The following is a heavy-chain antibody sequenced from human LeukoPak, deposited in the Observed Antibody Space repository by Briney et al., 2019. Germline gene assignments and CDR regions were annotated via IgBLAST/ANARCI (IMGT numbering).Heavy chain of an antibody. Sequence: GGSLRLSCAASGFTFSSYWMSWVRQAPGKGLDWVANIKQDGSEKYYVDSVKGRFTISRDNAKNSLYLQMNSLRAEDTAVYYCARDNPVDSSGYYYAFDYWGQGTLVTVSS. V-gene: IGHV3-7*01. CDR3: ARDNPVDSSGYYYAFDY. D-gene: IGHD3-22*01. CDR2: IKQDGSEK. CDR1: GFTFSSYW. J-gene: IGHJ4*02.